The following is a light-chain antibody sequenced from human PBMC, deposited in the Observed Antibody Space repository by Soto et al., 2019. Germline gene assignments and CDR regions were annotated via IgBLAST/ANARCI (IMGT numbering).Light chain of an antibody. CDR3: QRTDSIPRT. CDR2: AAS. Sequence: DIQMNQSPSSLSASVGDRVTISCRASQSNITYLNWYQQKPGRAPNLLIYAASSLLSGVPSRFSGSGSGTDFTLTISSLQPEDFATYDCQRTDSIPRTFGQGTKVEIK. CDR1: QSNITY. J-gene: IGKJ1*01. V-gene: IGKV1-39*01.